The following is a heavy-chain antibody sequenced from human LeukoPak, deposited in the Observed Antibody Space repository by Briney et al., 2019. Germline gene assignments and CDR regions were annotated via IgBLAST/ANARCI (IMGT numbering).Heavy chain of an antibody. D-gene: IGHD3-16*01. Sequence: SETLSLTCTVSGGSISSYYWSWLRQPPGKGLEWIGYIYYSGATNYNPSLKSRVTISVDTSKNQFSLKLSSVTAADTAVYYCARHGGHDYFHYWGQGTLVTVSS. CDR1: GGSISSYY. J-gene: IGHJ4*02. CDR2: IYYSGAT. V-gene: IGHV4-59*08. CDR3: ARHGGHDYFHY.